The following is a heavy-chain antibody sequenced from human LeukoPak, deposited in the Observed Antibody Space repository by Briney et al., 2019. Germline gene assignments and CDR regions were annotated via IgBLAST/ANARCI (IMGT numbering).Heavy chain of an antibody. J-gene: IGHJ3*02. Sequence: GGSLRPSCAASGFTFSNYGMHWVRQAPGKGLEWVVVISYDGSNKYCADSVKGRFTISRDNSKNTLYLQMNSLRAEDTAMYYCANGYYYGSGSYYKEAFDIWGQGTMVTVSS. CDR1: GFTFSNYG. CDR2: ISYDGSNK. D-gene: IGHD3-10*01. CDR3: ANGYYYGSGSYYKEAFDI. V-gene: IGHV3-30*18.